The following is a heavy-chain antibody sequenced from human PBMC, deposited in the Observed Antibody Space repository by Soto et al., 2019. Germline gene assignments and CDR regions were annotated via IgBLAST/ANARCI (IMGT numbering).Heavy chain of an antibody. CDR2: ISGSGGST. J-gene: IGHJ6*02. CDR1: GFTFSSYA. V-gene: IGHV3-23*01. Sequence: EVQLLESGGGLVQPGGSLRLSCAASGFTFSSYAMSWVRQAPGKGLEWVSAISGSGGSTYYADSVKGRFTISRDNSKNTLYLQMNSLRAEDTAVYYCAKDQGSGSYYPRESYGMDVWGQGTTVTVSS. CDR3: AKDQGSGSYYPRESYGMDV. D-gene: IGHD3-10*01.